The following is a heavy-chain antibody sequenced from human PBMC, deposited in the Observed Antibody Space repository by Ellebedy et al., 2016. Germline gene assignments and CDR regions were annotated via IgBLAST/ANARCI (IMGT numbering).Heavy chain of an antibody. V-gene: IGHV3-23*01. CDR2: ISGSGGST. J-gene: IGHJ4*02. D-gene: IGHD4-17*01. Sequence: AGSLRLSXAASGFTFTSYAMSWVRQAPGKGLEWVSAISGSGGSTYYADSVKGRFTISRDNSKNTLYLQMNSLRAEDTAVYYCAKDLYGDYPNPPYWGQGTLVTVSS. CDR3: AKDLYGDYPNPPY. CDR1: GFTFTSYA.